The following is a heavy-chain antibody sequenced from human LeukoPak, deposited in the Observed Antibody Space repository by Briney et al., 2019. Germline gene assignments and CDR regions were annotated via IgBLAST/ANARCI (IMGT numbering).Heavy chain of an antibody. CDR2: ISSNGGST. Sequence: GGSLRLSCAASGFTFSSYAMHWVRQAPGKGLEYVSAISSNGGSTYYANSVKGRFTISRDNSKNTLYLQMGSLRAEDMAVYYCARLAVADDAFDIWGQGTMVTVSS. CDR3: ARLAVADDAFDI. D-gene: IGHD6-19*01. CDR1: GFTFSSYA. J-gene: IGHJ3*02. V-gene: IGHV3-64*01.